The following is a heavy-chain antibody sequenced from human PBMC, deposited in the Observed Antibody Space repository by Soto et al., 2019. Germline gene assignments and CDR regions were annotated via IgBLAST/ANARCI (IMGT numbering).Heavy chain of an antibody. J-gene: IGHJ6*02. CDR3: ATQGLPNYYYSGMDV. V-gene: IGHV1-69*12. CDR2: IIPIFGKA. Sequence: QVQLVQSGAEVKKPGSSVKVSCKSSGGTFSSYTISWVRQAPGQGLEWMGGIIPIFGKANYAQKFQGRVTITAAESTSTGYMELSSLRSEDTAVYYCATQGLPNYYYSGMDVWGQGTTVTVSS. CDR1: GGTFSSYT. D-gene: IGHD5-18*01.